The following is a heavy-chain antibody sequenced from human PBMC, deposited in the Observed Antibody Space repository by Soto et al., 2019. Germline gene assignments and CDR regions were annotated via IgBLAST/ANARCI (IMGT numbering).Heavy chain of an antibody. CDR1: GGSISSSSYY. Sequence: SETLSLTCTVSGGSISSSSYYWGWIRQPPGKGLEWIGYIYYSGSTYYNPSLKSRVTISVDTSKNQFSLKLSSVTAADTAVYYCARRLRGIAVAGDYYYYYMDVWGKGTTVTVSS. V-gene: IGHV4-39*07. J-gene: IGHJ6*03. CDR2: IYYSGST. D-gene: IGHD6-19*01. CDR3: ARRLRGIAVAGDYYYYYMDV.